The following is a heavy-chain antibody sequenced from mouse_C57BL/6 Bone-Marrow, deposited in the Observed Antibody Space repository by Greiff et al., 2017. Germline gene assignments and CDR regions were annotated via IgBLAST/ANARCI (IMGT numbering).Heavy chain of an antibody. J-gene: IGHJ1*03. D-gene: IGHD2-3*01. CDR3: ARGGYYSYWYFDV. Sequence: QVQLQQPGAELVKPGASVKLSCKASGYTFTSYWMHWVKQRPGQGLEWIGMIHPNSGSTNYNEKFKSKATLTVDKSSSTAYMQLSSLTSEDSAVYYCARGGYYSYWYFDVWGTGTTVTVSS. CDR1: GYTFTSYW. CDR2: IHPNSGST. V-gene: IGHV1-64*01.